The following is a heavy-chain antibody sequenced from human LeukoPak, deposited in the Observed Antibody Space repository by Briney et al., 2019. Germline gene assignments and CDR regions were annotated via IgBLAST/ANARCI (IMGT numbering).Heavy chain of an antibody. D-gene: IGHD3-22*01. Sequence: GGSLTLSCAASGFTFSSYGMHWVRQAPGKGLEWVTVISYDGSNKYYADSVKGRFTISRDNSKNTLYLQMSSLRAEDTAVYYCANGDSSGYYYGDDAFDIWGQGTMVTVSS. CDR2: ISYDGSNK. CDR1: GFTFSSYG. CDR3: ANGDSSGYYYGDDAFDI. J-gene: IGHJ3*02. V-gene: IGHV3-30*18.